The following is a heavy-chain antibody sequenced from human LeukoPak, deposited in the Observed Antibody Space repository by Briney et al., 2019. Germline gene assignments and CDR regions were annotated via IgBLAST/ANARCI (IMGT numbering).Heavy chain of an antibody. J-gene: IGHJ4*02. V-gene: IGHV4-61*02. CDR2: IYTSGST. CDR3: AKDFWSGYYSGYFDY. D-gene: IGHD3-3*01. Sequence: SETLSLTCTVSGGSISSGSYYWSWIRRPAGKGLEWIGRIYTSGSTNYNPSLKSRVTISVGTSKNQFSLKLSSVTAADTAVYYCAKDFWSGYYSGYFDYWGQGTLVTVSS. CDR1: GGSISSGSYY.